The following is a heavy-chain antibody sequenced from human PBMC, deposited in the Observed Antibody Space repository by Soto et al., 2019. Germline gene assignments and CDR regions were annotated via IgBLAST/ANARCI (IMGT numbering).Heavy chain of an antibody. CDR3: ARDLRIGYGDLFDY. D-gene: IGHD4-17*01. Sequence: EVQLVESGGGLVKPGGSLRLSCAASGFTFSSYSMNWVRQAPGKGLEWVSSISSSSSYIYYVDSVKGRFTISRDNAKNSLYLQMNSLRAEDTAVYYCARDLRIGYGDLFDYWGQGTLVTVSS. J-gene: IGHJ4*02. CDR2: ISSSSSYI. CDR1: GFTFSSYS. V-gene: IGHV3-21*01.